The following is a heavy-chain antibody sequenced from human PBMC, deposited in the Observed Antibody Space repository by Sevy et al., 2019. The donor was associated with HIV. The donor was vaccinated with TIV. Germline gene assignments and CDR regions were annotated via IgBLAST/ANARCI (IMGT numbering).Heavy chain of an antibody. CDR3: ARDFHNWGRHPYGMDV. CDR1: GFTFSSYG. Sequence: GGSLRLSCVASGFTFSSYGMHWVRQAPGKGLEWVAVIWYDGSNKYYADSVKGRFTISRDNSKNTLYLQMNSLRAEDTAVYYCARDFHNWGRHPYGMDVWGQGTTVTVSS. D-gene: IGHD7-27*01. J-gene: IGHJ6*02. V-gene: IGHV3-33*08. CDR2: IWYDGSNK.